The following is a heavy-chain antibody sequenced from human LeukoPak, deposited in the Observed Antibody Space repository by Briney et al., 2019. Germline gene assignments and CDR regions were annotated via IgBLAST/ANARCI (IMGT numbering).Heavy chain of an antibody. J-gene: IGHJ4*02. D-gene: IGHD2-2*01. Sequence: SETLSLTCTVSGYSISSGYYWGWIRQPPGKGLEWIGSIYHSGSTYYNPSLKSRVTISVGTSKNQFSLKLSSVTAADTAVYYCANYCSSTSCPAPSYYFDYWGQGTLVTVSS. V-gene: IGHV4-38-2*02. CDR2: IYHSGST. CDR1: GYSISSGYY. CDR3: ANYCSSTSCPAPSYYFDY.